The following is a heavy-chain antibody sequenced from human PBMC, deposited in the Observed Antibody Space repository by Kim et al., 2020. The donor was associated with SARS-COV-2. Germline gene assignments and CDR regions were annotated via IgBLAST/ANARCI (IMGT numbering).Heavy chain of an antibody. J-gene: IGHJ5*02. D-gene: IGHD2-15*01. V-gene: IGHV4-31*02. Sequence: YYNPARNSRVTVSVDTSKNQFALKLSSVTAADTAVYYCARVVVGATGWFDPWGQGTLVTVSS. CDR3: ARVVVGATGWFDP.